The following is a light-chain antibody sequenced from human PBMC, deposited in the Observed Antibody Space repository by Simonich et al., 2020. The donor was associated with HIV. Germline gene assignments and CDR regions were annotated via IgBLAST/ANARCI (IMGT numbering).Light chain of an antibody. J-gene: IGKJ1*01. CDR1: QSISSN. CDR2: GAS. Sequence: EIVMTQSPATLSVSPGERATLSCRASQSISSNLAWYQQKPGQAPRLLIYGASSRATGIPDRFSGSGSGTGFTLTISRLEPEDFAVYYCQHFGRSPWTFGQGTKLEIK. CDR3: QHFGRSPWT. V-gene: IGKV3-20*01.